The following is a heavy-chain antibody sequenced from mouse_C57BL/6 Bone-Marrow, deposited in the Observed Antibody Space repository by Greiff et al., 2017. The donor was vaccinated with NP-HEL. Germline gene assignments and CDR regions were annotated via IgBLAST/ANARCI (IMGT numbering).Heavy chain of an antibody. CDR2: IYPRSGNT. V-gene: IGHV1-81*01. J-gene: IGHJ3*01. Sequence: VQLQQSGAELARPGASVKLSCKASGYTFTSYGISWVKQSTGQGLEWIGEIYPRSGNTYYNEKFKSKATLTVDKPSSTAYMQLSSLTSEDSAVYYCARRNGSSYWFAYWGQGTLVTVSA. D-gene: IGHD1-1*01. CDR1: GYTFTSYG. CDR3: ARRNGSSYWFAY.